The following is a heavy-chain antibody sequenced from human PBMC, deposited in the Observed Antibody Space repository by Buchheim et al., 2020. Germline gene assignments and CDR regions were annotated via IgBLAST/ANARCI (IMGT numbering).Heavy chain of an antibody. CDR1: GYSFTSYW. CDR3: ARHVAEWELLSGYYYYYGMDV. J-gene: IGHJ6*02. V-gene: IGHV5-10-1*03. Sequence: EVQLVQSGAEVKKPGESLRISCKGSGYSFTSYWISWVRQMPGKGLEWMGRIDPSDSYTNYSPSFQGHVTISADKSISTAYLQWSSLKASDTAMYYCARHVAEWELLSGYYYYYGMDVWGQGTT. CDR2: IDPSDSYT. D-gene: IGHD1-26*01.